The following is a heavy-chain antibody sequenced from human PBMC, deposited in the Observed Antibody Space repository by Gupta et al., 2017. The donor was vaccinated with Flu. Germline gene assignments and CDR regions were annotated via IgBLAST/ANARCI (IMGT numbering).Heavy chain of an antibody. D-gene: IGHD6-13*01. CDR2: IWYDGSNK. Sequence: QVQLVESGGGVAKPGRSLRLSCAASGFTFSSYGMHWVRQAPGKGLEWVAVIWYDGSNKYYADSVKGRFTISRDNSKNTLYLQMNSLRAEDTAVYYCARGFDSSSWYVDYYYGMDVWGQGTTVTVSS. J-gene: IGHJ6*02. CDR1: GFTFSSYG. V-gene: IGHV3-33*01. CDR3: ARGFDSSSWYVDYYYGMDV.